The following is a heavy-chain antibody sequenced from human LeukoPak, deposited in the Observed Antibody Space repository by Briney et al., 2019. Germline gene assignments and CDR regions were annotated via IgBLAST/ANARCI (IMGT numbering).Heavy chain of an antibody. Sequence: GASVKVSCKVSGYTFTSSNINWVRLAPGQGLEWMGWMNPSSGNTAYAQRFQGRVTMTRDTSTNTAFLQLTSLRSEDTAVYYCARGLDVERSSAWSWGPKKFYYNVMDVWGQGTTVTVSS. CDR1: GYTFTSSN. J-gene: IGHJ6*02. V-gene: IGHV1-8*01. CDR2: MNPSSGNT. D-gene: IGHD3-9*01. CDR3: ARGLDVERSSAWSWGPKKFYYNVMDV.